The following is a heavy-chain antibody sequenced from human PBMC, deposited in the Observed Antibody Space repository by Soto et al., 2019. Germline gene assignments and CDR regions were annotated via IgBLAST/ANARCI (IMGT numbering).Heavy chain of an antibody. CDR3: ARVGAAAGTYYLDY. D-gene: IGHD6-13*01. V-gene: IGHV4-31*03. CDR2: IYYSGST. Sequence: SETLSLTCTVSGGSISSGGYYWIWIRQHPGKGLEWIGYIYYSGSTYYNPSLKSRVTISVDTSKNQFSLKLSSVTAADTAVYYCARVGAAAGTYYLDYWGQGTLVTVSS. J-gene: IGHJ4*02. CDR1: GGSISSGGYY.